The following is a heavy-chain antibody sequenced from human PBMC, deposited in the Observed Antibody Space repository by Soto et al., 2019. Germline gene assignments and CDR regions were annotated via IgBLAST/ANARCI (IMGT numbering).Heavy chain of an antibody. Sequence: SETLCLTCTVSGGSISSYYWSWIRQPQRKGLEWIGCIYYSGSTNYNPSLKSRVTISADTSKNQFSLKPSSVTAADTPVSYCARYFSSTSCYEVVRSWFDPWGQGTLVTVS. V-gene: IGHV4-59*08. CDR2: IYYSGST. CDR3: ARYFSSTSCYEVVRSWFDP. J-gene: IGHJ5*02. CDR1: GGSISSYY. D-gene: IGHD2-2*01.